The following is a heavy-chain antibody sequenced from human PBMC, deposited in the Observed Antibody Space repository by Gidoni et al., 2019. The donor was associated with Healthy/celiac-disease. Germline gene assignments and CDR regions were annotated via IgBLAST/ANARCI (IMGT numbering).Heavy chain of an antibody. CDR3: ARVSGWRYFDY. J-gene: IGHJ4*02. CDR2: SSSSSSYI. Sequence: EVHLVESGGGLVKPGGSLRLSCAASGFTFSSYSMNWVRQAPGKGLEGVSSSSSSSSYIYYADSVKGRFTISRDNAKNSLYLQMNSLRAEDTAVYYCARVSGWRYFDYWGQGTLVTVSS. V-gene: IGHV3-21*01. CDR1: GFTFSSYS. D-gene: IGHD6-19*01.